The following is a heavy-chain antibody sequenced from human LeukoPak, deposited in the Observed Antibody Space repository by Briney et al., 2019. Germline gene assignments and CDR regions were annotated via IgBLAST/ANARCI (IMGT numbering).Heavy chain of an antibody. CDR1: GYTFTSYG. CDR3: ASGNRYCGSGSYYNTNT. J-gene: IGHJ5*02. Sequence: ASVKVSCKASGYTFTSYGISWVRQAPGQGLEWMGWISAYNGNTNYAQKFQGRVTITADKSTSTAHMELSSLRSEDTAVYYCASGNRYCGSGSYYNTNTWGQGTLVTVSS. CDR2: ISAYNGNT. V-gene: IGHV1-18*01. D-gene: IGHD3-10*01.